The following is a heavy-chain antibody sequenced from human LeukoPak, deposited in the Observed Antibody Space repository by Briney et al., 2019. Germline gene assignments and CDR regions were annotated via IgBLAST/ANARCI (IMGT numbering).Heavy chain of an antibody. J-gene: IGHJ4*02. V-gene: IGHV3-7*01. Sequence: PWGSLRLSCAASGFTFSSYAMSWVRQAPGKGLEWVANIQQDGSAKYYVDSVRGRFTISRDNAKNSLYLQMNSLRAEDTAVFYCARVEDYGAHFDYWGQGTLVTVSS. D-gene: IGHD4-17*01. CDR2: IQQDGSAK. CDR3: ARVEDYGAHFDY. CDR1: GFTFSSYA.